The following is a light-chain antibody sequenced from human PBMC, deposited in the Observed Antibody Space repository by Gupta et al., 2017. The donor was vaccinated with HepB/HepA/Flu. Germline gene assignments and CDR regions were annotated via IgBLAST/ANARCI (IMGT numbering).Light chain of an antibody. CDR1: QSISSY. Sequence: DIQMTQSPSSLSASVGDRVTITCRASQSISSYLNWYQVKPGEAPKLLIYTASSLQSGVPSRFSGSGSGTDFTLTISSLQPEDFATYFCQQSYNTLTWTFGQGTKVEVK. CDR3: QQSYNTLTWT. V-gene: IGKV1-39*01. J-gene: IGKJ1*01. CDR2: TAS.